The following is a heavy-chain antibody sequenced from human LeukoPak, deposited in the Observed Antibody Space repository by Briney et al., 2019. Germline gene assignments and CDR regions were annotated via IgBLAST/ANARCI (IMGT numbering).Heavy chain of an antibody. CDR1: GYTFTSYD. V-gene: IGHV1-8*03. CDR3: ARVKKGMRFGELYPYYYYMDV. J-gene: IGHJ6*03. D-gene: IGHD3-10*01. Sequence: GASVKVSCKASGYTFTSYDINWVRQATGQGLEWMGWMNPNSGNTGYAQKFQGRVTITRNTSISTAYMELSSLRSEDTAVYYCARVKKGMRFGELYPYYYYMDVWGKGTTVTVSS. CDR2: MNPNSGNT.